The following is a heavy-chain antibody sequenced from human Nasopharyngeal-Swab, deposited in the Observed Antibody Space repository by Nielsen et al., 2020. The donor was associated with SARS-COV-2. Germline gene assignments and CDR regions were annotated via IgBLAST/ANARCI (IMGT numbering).Heavy chain of an antibody. V-gene: IGHV4-39*01. CDR3: ARLGGDTAMGL. J-gene: IGHJ4*02. CDR1: GGSISSSSYY. D-gene: IGHD5-18*01. CDR2: IYYSGST. Sequence: SETLSLTCTVSGGSISSSSYYWGWIRQPPGKGLECIGSIYYSGSTYYNPSLKSRVTISVDTSKNQFSLKLSSVTAADTAVYYCARLGGDTAMGLWGQGTLVTVSS.